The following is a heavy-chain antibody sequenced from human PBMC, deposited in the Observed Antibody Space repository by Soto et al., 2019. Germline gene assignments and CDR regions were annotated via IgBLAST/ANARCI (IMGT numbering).Heavy chain of an antibody. CDR2: ISCGGGSP. D-gene: IGHD5-12*01. J-gene: IGHJ4*02. CDR1: GFSFSTYT. V-gene: IGHV3-23*01. CDR3: AKVDSGYDSHFDY. Sequence: GGSLRLSCAASGFSFSTYTMSWVRRAPGKGLEWVSAISCGGGSPSYADSVKGRFTISRDNSKKTLYLQMNSLRAEDTAVYYCAKVDSGYDSHFDYWGQGTLVTVSS.